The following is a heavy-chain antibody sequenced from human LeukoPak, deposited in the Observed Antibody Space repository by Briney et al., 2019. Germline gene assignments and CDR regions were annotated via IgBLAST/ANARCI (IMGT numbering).Heavy chain of an antibody. CDR1: GYTFTTYA. D-gene: IGHD3-10*01. Sequence: ASVKVSCKASGYTFTTYAMNWVRQAPGQGLEWMGWINTNTGSPNYAQGFTGRFVFSLDTSVSTAYLQITSLKAEGTAVYYCARTRAPYYYASGSPDFWGQGTLVTVSS. V-gene: IGHV7-4-1*02. CDR2: INTNTGSP. J-gene: IGHJ4*02. CDR3: ARTRAPYYYASGSPDF.